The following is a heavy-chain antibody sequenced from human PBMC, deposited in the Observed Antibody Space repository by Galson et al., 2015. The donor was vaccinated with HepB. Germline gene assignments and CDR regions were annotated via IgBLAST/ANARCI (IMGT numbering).Heavy chain of an antibody. J-gene: IGHJ3*02. CDR1: GGTFSSYV. Sequence: SVKVSCKASGGTFSSYVINWVRQAPGQGLEWMGRIIPMFGIANYAQKIQGRVTITADKSTSTAYMELRSLRSEDTAVYYCAREAGIAASEDGAAFDIWGQGTMVTVSS. CDR2: IIPMFGIA. CDR3: AREAGIAASEDGAAFDI. D-gene: IGHD6-25*01. V-gene: IGHV1-69*04.